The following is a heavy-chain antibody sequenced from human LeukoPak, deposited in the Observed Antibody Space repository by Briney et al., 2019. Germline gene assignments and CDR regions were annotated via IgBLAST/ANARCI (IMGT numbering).Heavy chain of an antibody. CDR2: IYTSGST. CDR3: ARHGSSWYLNWYFDL. Sequence: SETLSLTCAVSGGSISSYDWSWIRQPAGKGLEWIGRIYTSGSTNYNPSLKSRVTMSVDTSKYQFFLKLSSVTAADTAVYYCARHGSSWYLNWYFDLWGRGTLVTVSS. J-gene: IGHJ2*01. D-gene: IGHD6-13*01. CDR1: GGSISSYD. V-gene: IGHV4-59*10.